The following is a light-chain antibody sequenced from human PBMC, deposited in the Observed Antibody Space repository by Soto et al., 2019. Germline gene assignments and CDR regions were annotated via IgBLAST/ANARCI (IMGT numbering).Light chain of an antibody. V-gene: IGKV1-17*01. J-gene: IGKJ3*01. Sequence: DIQMTQSPSSLSASVGDRVTITCRASQGIRHDLNWYQQKPGKAPKRLIYGATSLQSVVPSRFSGSGSGTEFTLTISSLQPEDFATYYCLQHNSYPRTFGPGTKVEIK. CDR1: QGIRHD. CDR2: GAT. CDR3: LQHNSYPRT.